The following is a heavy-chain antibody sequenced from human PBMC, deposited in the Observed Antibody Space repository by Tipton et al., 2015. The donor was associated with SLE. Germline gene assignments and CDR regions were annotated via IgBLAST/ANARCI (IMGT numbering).Heavy chain of an antibody. Sequence: TLSLTCTVSGGSISSYYWSWIRQPPGKGLEWIGYIFYSGSTNYNPSLKSRVTISVDTSKNQFSLKLSSVTAADTAVYYCARDPGRYDFGPYGTDVWGQGTTVTVSS. J-gene: IGHJ6*02. CDR3: ARDPGRYDFGPYGTDV. CDR2: IFYSGST. V-gene: IGHV4-59*01. D-gene: IGHD3-3*01. CDR1: GGSISSYY.